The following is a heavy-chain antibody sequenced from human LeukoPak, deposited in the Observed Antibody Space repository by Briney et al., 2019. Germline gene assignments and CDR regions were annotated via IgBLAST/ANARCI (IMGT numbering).Heavy chain of an antibody. D-gene: IGHD2-2*01. J-gene: IGHJ4*02. V-gene: IGHV3-23*01. CDR3: AKDLGGDIVVVPAAWDY. CDR2: VTGSGDNT. CDR1: GFIFTNYA. Sequence: PGGSLRLSCAASGFIFTNYAMSWVRQSPGKGLEWVSTVTGSGDNTYYADSVKGRFTISRDNSKNTLYLQMNSLRAEDTAVYYCAKDLGGDIVVVPAAWDYWGQGTLVTVSS.